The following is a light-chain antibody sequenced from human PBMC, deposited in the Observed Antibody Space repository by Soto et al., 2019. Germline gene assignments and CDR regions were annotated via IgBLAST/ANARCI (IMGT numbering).Light chain of an antibody. J-gene: IGKJ1*01. CDR2: GAS. CDR3: QHYGYSQWT. V-gene: IGKV3-20*01. Sequence: EIVLTHSPGTLSFSPAERATLXCRPSQSVSSSYLAWYQQKPGQAPRLLIYGASSRATGIPDRFSGSGSGTEFTLTITRLEPEDSAVYFCQHYGYSQWTFGQGTKVDIK. CDR1: QSVSSSY.